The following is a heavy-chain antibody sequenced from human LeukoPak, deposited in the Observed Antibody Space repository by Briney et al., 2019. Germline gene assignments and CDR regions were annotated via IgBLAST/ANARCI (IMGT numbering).Heavy chain of an antibody. D-gene: IGHD5-12*01. Sequence: PSETLSLTCTVSGGSISSGSYYWSWLRQPAGKGLEWIGRIYTSGSTNYNPSLKSRVTISVDTSKNQFSLKLSSVTAADTAVYYCARCSWSRGYSGYRGTRYYYMDVWGKGTTVTVSS. J-gene: IGHJ6*03. V-gene: IGHV4-61*02. CDR1: GGSISSGSYY. CDR2: IYTSGST. CDR3: ARCSWSRGYSGYRGTRYYYMDV.